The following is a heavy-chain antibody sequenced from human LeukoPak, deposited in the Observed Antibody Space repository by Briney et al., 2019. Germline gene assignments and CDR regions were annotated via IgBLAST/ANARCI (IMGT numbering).Heavy chain of an antibody. CDR2: HYYNGDT. V-gene: IGHV4-39*01. J-gene: IGHJ3*02. CDR1: GGLTGSGTYY. D-gene: IGHD1-1*01. CDR3: ARAGQLEGKAFDI. Sequence: SETLSLTCTVSGGLTGSGTYYWGWIRQPPGKGLEWIGSHYYNGDTYYNPSLKSRVTISVDTSKNQFSLKLSSVTAADTAVYYCARAGQLEGKAFDIWGQGTMVTVSS.